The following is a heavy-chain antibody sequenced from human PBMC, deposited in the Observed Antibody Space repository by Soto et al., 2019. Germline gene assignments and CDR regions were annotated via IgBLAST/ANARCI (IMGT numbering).Heavy chain of an antibody. D-gene: IGHD3-10*01. CDR2: ISSSSSYI. CDR3: ARDNPGFGELLSYYYGMDV. J-gene: IGHJ6*02. CDR1: GFTFSSYS. Sequence: SVGSLRLSCAASGFTFSSYSMNWVRQAPGKGLEWVSSISSSSSYIYYADSVKGRFTISRDNAKNSLYLQMNSLRAEDTAVYYCARDNPGFGELLSYYYGMDVWGQGTTVTVSS. V-gene: IGHV3-21*01.